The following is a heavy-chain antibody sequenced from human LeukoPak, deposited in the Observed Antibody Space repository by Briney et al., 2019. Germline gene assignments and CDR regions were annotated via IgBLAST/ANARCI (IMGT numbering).Heavy chain of an antibody. V-gene: IGHV4-34*01. CDR3: AIDYYDSSGYRDY. CDR2: INHSGST. D-gene: IGHD3-22*01. CDR1: GGSFSAYY. J-gene: IGHJ4*02. Sequence: PSETLSLTCAVYGGSFSAYYWSWIRQPPGKGLEWIGEINHSGSTNYNPSLKSRVTISVDTSKNQFSLKLSSVTAADTAVYYCAIDYYDSSGYRDYWGQGTLVTVSS.